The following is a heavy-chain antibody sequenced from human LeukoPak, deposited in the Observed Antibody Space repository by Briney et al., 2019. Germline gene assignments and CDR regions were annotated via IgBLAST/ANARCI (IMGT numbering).Heavy chain of an antibody. Sequence: SETLSLTCTVSGGSVSSGSYYWSWIRQPPGKGLEWIGYIYYGGSTNYNPSLKSRVTISVDTSKNQFSLKLSSVTAADTAVYYCARVGVNYYDSSGYYLGWYFDLWGRGTLVTVSS. D-gene: IGHD3-22*01. CDR1: GGSVSSGSYY. CDR2: IYYGGST. CDR3: ARVGVNYYDSSGYYLGWYFDL. J-gene: IGHJ2*01. V-gene: IGHV4-61*01.